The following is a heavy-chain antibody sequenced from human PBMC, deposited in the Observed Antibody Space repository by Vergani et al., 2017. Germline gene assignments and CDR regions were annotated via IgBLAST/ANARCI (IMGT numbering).Heavy chain of an antibody. CDR2: ISYDGSNK. CDR3: ARGSPMVYDSSGYSQYYYYMDV. V-gene: IGHV3-30*07. Sequence: QVQLVESGGGVVQPGRSLRLSCAASGFTFSSYAMHWVRQAPGKGLEWVAVISYDGSNKYYADSVKGRFTISRDNSKNTLYLQMNSLRAEDTAVYYCARGSPMVYDSSGYSQYYYYMDVWGKGTTVTVSS. D-gene: IGHD3-22*01. J-gene: IGHJ6*03. CDR1: GFTFSSYA.